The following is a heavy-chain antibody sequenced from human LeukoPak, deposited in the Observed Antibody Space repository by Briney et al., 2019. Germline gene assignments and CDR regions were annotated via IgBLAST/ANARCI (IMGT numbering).Heavy chain of an antibody. Sequence: SETLSLTCTVSGVSISSSSYYWGWLRQPPGKGREWIVSIYYSGSTYYNPSLKSRVTISVDTSKNQFSLKLSSVTAAETAVYYCARHDYYYGSGSYERWSQGTLVTVSS. CDR2: IYYSGST. D-gene: IGHD3-10*01. J-gene: IGHJ4*02. V-gene: IGHV4-39*01. CDR3: ARHDYYYGSGSYER. CDR1: GVSISSSSYY.